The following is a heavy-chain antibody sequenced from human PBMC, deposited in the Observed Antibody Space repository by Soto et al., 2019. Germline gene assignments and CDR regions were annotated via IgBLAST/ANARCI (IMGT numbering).Heavy chain of an antibody. V-gene: IGHV5-10-1*01. CDR3: ARIAVAYAFDI. CDR2: IDPSDSYT. D-gene: IGHD6-19*01. Sequence: GEALKTSRKGSGYSFNSYWISWVRQMPGKGLEWMGRIDPSDSYTNYSPSFQGHVTISADKSISTAYLQWSSLKASDTAMYYCARIAVAYAFDIWGQGTMVTVSS. CDR1: GYSFNSYW. J-gene: IGHJ3*02.